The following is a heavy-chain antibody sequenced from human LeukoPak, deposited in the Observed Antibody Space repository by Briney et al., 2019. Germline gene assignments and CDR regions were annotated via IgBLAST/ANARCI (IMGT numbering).Heavy chain of an antibody. CDR2: ISGSGGST. CDR3: AKDPGRIVGATTAFDY. J-gene: IGHJ4*02. D-gene: IGHD1-26*01. Sequence: GGSLRLSCAASGFTFSSYAMSWVRQAPGKGLEWVSAISGSGGSTYYADSVKGRFTISRDNSKNTLYLQMNSLRAEDTAVYYCAKDPGRIVGATTAFDYWGQGTLVTVSS. CDR1: GFTFSSYA. V-gene: IGHV3-23*01.